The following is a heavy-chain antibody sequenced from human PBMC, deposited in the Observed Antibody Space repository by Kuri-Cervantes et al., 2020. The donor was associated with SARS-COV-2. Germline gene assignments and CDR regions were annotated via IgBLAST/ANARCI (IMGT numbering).Heavy chain of an antibody. CDR1: GFTFSSYS. CDR2: IWYDGSNK. CDR3: ARDGHPPYDFWSGYYPYYYYGMDV. Sequence: GESLKISCAASGFTFSSYSMNWVRQAPGKGLEWVAVIWYDGSNKYYADSVKGRFTISRDNSKNTLYLQMNSLRAEDTAVYYCARDGHPPYDFWSGYYPYYYYGMDVWGQGTTVTVSS. V-gene: IGHV3-33*08. J-gene: IGHJ6*02. D-gene: IGHD3-3*01.